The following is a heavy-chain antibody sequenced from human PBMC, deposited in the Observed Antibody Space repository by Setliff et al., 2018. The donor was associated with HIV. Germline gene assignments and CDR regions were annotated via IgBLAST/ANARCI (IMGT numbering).Heavy chain of an antibody. J-gene: IGHJ4*02. D-gene: IGHD2-21*02. CDR1: GDSISTDY. Sequence: PSETLSLTCTVSGDSISTDYWTWIRQPPGKGLEWIGYIYNSASTSYNPSLKSRVTISVDTSKNQFSLKLSSVTAADTAVYYCVRWYYCVSGACYRADYWGQGTMVTVSS. V-gene: IGHV4-4*09. CDR3: VRWYYCVSGACYRADY. CDR2: IYNSAST.